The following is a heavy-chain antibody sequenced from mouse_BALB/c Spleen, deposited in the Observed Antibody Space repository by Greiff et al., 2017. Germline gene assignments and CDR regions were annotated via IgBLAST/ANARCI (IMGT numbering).Heavy chain of an antibody. J-gene: IGHJ3*01. D-gene: IGHD2-4*01. CDR2: ILPGSGST. CDR1: GYTFSSYW. Sequence: QVQLQQSGAELMKPGASVKISCKATGYTFSSYWIEWVKQRPGHGLEWIGEILPGSGSTNYNEKFKGKATFTADTSSNTAYMQLSSLTSEDSAVYYCARRGGSTMITLFAYWGQGTLVTVSA. CDR3: ARRGGSTMITLFAY. V-gene: IGHV1-9*01.